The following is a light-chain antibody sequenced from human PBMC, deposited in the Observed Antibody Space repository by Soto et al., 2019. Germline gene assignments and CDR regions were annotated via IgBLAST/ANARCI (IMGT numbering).Light chain of an antibody. V-gene: IGKV1-39*01. CDR1: QSISSY. Sequence: DLQMTQSPSSLSASVGVRVTITCRASQSISSYLNWYQQKPGKAPKLLIYAASSLQSGVPSRFSGSGSGTDFTLTISSLQPDDFATYYCQQSHSTPQTFGQGTKVEIK. J-gene: IGKJ1*01. CDR3: QQSHSTPQT. CDR2: AAS.